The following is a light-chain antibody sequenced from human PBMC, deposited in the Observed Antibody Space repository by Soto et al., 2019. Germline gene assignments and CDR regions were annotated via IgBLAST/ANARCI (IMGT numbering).Light chain of an antibody. Sequence: DIVMTQSPLSLPVTPGEPASISCRSSQSLLHSNGYNYLDWYLQKPGQSPQLLIYLGFNRASGVPDRFSGSGSGTDFTLKISRVEAEDVGVYYCMQALQTPLTFGGGPKVEIK. J-gene: IGKJ4*01. V-gene: IGKV2-28*01. CDR3: MQALQTPLT. CDR1: QSLLHSNGYNY. CDR2: LGF.